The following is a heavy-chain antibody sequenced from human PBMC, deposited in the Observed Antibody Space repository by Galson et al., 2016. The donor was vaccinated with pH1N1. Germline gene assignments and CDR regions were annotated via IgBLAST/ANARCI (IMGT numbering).Heavy chain of an antibody. CDR1: GHSFTRYD. J-gene: IGHJ6*02. V-gene: IGHV1-8*01. Sequence: SVKVSCKASGHSFTRYDINWVRQATGQGLEWMGWMNPNSGNTGYAQKFQGRITLTRNTSISTAYMELNSLRSEDTAVYYCARSCSGGGCYPNYFYYAMDVWGQGTTVTVSS. CDR3: ARSCSGGGCYPNYFYYAMDV. CDR2: MNPNSGNT. D-gene: IGHD2-15*01.